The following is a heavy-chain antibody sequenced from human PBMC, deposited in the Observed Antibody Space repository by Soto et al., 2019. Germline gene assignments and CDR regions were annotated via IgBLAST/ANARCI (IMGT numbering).Heavy chain of an antibody. CDR2: IIPIFGTA. J-gene: IGHJ5*02. D-gene: IGHD3-22*01. CDR3: ARVYDSSGSPNWFDP. Sequence: QVQLVQSGAEVKKPGSSVKVSCKASGGTFSSYAISWVRQAPGQGLEWMGGIIPIFGTANYAQKFQGRVTITADEYXXTAYRELSSLRSEDTAVYYCARVYDSSGSPNWFDPWGQGTLVTVSS. CDR1: GGTFSSYA. V-gene: IGHV1-69*12.